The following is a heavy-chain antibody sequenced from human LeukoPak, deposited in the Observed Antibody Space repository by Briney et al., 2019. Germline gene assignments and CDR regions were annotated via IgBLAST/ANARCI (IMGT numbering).Heavy chain of an antibody. CDR2: IPFDGSIK. CDR3: ARDMTD. Sequence: GGSLRLSCAASGFTFNTYSMHWVRQAPGKGLEWVAVIPFDGSIKSYANSVKGRFSISRDNSKNTLYLQMSSLRAEDTAMYYCARDMTDWGQGTLVTVSS. V-gene: IGHV3-30-3*01. J-gene: IGHJ4*02. CDR1: GFTFNTYS.